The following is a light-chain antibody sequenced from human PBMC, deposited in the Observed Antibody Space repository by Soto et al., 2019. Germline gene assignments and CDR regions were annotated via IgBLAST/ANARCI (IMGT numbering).Light chain of an antibody. Sequence: DIQMTQSPSTLSASVGDRVTITCRASQSISNWLAWYQQKPGKAPKLLIYKASSLESGVPSRFSGRGYGTEFTLTISSLQSDDFASYYCQQYNTYSWTFGQGTKVDIK. CDR3: QQYNTYSWT. CDR2: KAS. J-gene: IGKJ1*01. V-gene: IGKV1-5*03. CDR1: QSISNW.